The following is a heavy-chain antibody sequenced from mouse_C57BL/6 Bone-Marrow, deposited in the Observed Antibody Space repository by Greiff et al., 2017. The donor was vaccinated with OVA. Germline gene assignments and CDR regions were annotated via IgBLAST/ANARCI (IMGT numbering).Heavy chain of an antibody. V-gene: IGHV1-55*01. J-gene: IGHJ4*01. Sequence: LQQPGAELVKPGASVKMSCKASGYTFTSYWITWVKQRPGQGLEWIGDIYPGSGSTNYNEKFKSKATLTVDTSSSTAYMQLSSLTSEDSAVYYCARAAYYSNYVGYYYAMDYWGQGTSVTVSS. D-gene: IGHD2-5*01. CDR2: IYPGSGST. CDR3: ARAAYYSNYVGYYYAMDY. CDR1: GYTFTSYW.